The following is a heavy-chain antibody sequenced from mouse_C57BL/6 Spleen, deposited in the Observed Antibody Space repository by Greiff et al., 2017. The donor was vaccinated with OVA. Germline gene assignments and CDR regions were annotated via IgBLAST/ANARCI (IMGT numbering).Heavy chain of an antibody. J-gene: IGHJ3*01. V-gene: IGHV1-47*01. D-gene: IGHD1-1*01. CDR3: ARNGYGSSAAWFAY. CDR1: GYTFTTYP. Sequence: QVQLKQSGAELVKPGASVKMSCKASGYTFTTYPIEWMKQNHGKSLEWIGNFHPYNDDTKYNEKFKGKATLTVEKSSSTVYLELSRLTSDDSAVYYCARNGYGSSAAWFAYWGQGTLVTVAA. CDR2: FHPYNDDT.